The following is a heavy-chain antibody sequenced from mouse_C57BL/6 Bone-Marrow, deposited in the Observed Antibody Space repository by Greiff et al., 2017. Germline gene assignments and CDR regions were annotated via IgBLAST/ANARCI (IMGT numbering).Heavy chain of an antibody. CDR3: ARGTTGNYFDY. D-gene: IGHD4-1*01. CDR2: IYPGDGDT. J-gene: IGHJ2*01. Sequence: VQLQQSGPELVKPGASVKISCKASGYAFSSSWMNWVKQRPGKGLGWIGRIYPGDGDTNYNGKFKGKATLTADKSSSTAYMHLSSLTSEDSAVYFCARGTTGNYFDYWGQGTTLTVSS. CDR1: GYAFSSSW. V-gene: IGHV1-82*01.